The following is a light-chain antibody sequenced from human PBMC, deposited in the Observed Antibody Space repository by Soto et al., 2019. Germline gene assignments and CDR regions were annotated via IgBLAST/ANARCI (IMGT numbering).Light chain of an antibody. CDR3: QCYDTSLSGHVV. J-gene: IGLJ2*01. CDR1: SSNIGAGYD. CDR2: RNT. Sequence: QSVLTQPPSVSGAPGQRVTISCTGSSSNIGAGYDVHWYQQLPGTAPKLLISRNTNRPAGVPDRFSGSKSGTSASLAITGLQAEDEAEYYCQCYDTSLSGHVVFGGGTKVTVL. V-gene: IGLV1-40*01.